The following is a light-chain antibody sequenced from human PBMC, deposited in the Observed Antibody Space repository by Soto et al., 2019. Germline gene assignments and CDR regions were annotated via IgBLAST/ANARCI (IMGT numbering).Light chain of an antibody. Sequence: QSVLTQPASVSGSPGQSITMSCTGTSSDVGAYNYVSWFQQYPGKAPKLMIYDVSHRPSGVSNRFSGSKSGNTASLTISGLQAEDEADYYCSSYTSSSPYVFGTGTKLTVL. V-gene: IGLV2-14*03. CDR1: SSDVGAYNY. J-gene: IGLJ1*01. CDR2: DVS. CDR3: SSYTSSSPYV.